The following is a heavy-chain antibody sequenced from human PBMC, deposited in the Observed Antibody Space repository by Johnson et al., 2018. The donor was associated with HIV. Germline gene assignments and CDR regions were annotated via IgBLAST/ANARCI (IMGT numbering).Heavy chain of an antibody. CDR1: GFTFSSYW. J-gene: IGHJ3*02. CDR3: ARAWGGSYSAFDI. D-gene: IGHD1-26*01. CDR2: IKQDGSEK. V-gene: IGHV3-7*04. Sequence: VQLVESGGGLVQPGGSLRLSCAASGFTFSSYWMSWVRQAPGKGLEWVANIKQDGSEKYYVDSVKGRFTISRDNAKNSLYLQMNSLRAEDTAVYYCARAWGGSYSAFDIWGQGTMVTVSS.